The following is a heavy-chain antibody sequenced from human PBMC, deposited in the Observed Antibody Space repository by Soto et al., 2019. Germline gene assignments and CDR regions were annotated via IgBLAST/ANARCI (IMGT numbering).Heavy chain of an antibody. Sequence: ASVKVSCKASGYTFTSYGISWVRQAPGQGLEWMGWISAYNGNTNYAQKLQGRVTMTTDTSTSTAYMELSSLRSEDTAVYYCARGVPWIQLWSDAFDIWGQGTMVTVSS. CDR3: ARGVPWIQLWSDAFDI. V-gene: IGHV1-18*01. D-gene: IGHD5-18*01. J-gene: IGHJ3*02. CDR2: ISAYNGNT. CDR1: GYTFTSYG.